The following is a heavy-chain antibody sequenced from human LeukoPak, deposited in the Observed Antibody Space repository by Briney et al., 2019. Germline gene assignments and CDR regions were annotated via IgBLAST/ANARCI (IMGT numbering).Heavy chain of an antibody. D-gene: IGHD3-22*01. V-gene: IGHV3-11*01. Sequence: GGSLRLSCAASGFTFSDYYMSWIRQAPGKGLEWVSYISSSGSTISYADSVKGRFTISRDNAKNTLYLQMSSLRAEGTAVYYCARDRNYYDSRALNYWGEGTLVSVPS. CDR2: ISSSGSTI. CDR1: GFTFSDYY. J-gene: IGHJ4*02. CDR3: ARDRNYYDSRALNY.